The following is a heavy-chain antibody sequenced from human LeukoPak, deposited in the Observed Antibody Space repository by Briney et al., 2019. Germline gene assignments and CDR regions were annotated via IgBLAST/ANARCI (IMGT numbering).Heavy chain of an antibody. J-gene: IGHJ4*02. CDR1: GVSISSYY. CDR2: ISNSAIT. CDR3: ARVGYFGSGSYYRDYFEY. D-gene: IGHD3-10*01. Sequence: NPSETLSLTCTVSGVSISSYYWTWIRQPPGKGLEWIGFISNSAITDYNPSLKSRVTISRDTSKNHLSLKLNSVTAADTAVYYCARVGYFGSGSYYRDYFEYWGQGTLVTVSS. V-gene: IGHV4-59*01.